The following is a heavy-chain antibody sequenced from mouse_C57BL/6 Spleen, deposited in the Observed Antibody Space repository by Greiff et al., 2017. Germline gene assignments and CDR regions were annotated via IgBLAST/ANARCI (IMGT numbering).Heavy chain of an antibody. CDR2: LSYDGSN. V-gene: IGHV3-6*01. CDR1: GYSITSGYY. CDR3: ARGGKSNYDKTWFAY. J-gene: IGHJ3*01. D-gene: IGHD2-5*01. Sequence: EVQLQQSGPGLVKPSQSLSLTCSVTGYSITSGYYWNWIRQFPGNKLEWMGYLSYDGSNNYNPSLKNRISNTRNTSKNQLFLKLKSVTTEDTATYSWARGGKSNYDKTWFAYWGQGTLVTVSA.